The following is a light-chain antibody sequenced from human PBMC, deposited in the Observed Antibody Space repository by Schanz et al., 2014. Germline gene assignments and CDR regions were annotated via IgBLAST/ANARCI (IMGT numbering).Light chain of an antibody. CDR1: SSDVGGYNY. CDR2: DVS. Sequence: QSALTQPASVSGSPGQSITISCTGTSSDVGGYNYVSWYQQHPGKAPKLMIYDVSNRPSGVSYRFSGSKSGNTASLTISGLQAEDEAGYYCTSYAGSNLWVFGGGTKLTVL. J-gene: IGLJ3*02. V-gene: IGLV2-14*01. CDR3: TSYAGSNLWV.